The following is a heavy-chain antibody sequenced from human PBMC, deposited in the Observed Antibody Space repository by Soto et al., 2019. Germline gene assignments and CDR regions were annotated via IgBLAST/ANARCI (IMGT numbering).Heavy chain of an antibody. V-gene: IGHV3-23*01. CDR2: ISGSGGST. Sequence: GGSLRLSCAASGFTFSSYATSWVRQAPGKGLEWVSAISGSGGSTYYADSVKGRFTISRDNSKNTLYLQMNSLRAEDTAVYYCAKDRGQQLVLGSWFDPWGQGTLVTVSS. CDR3: AKDRGQQLVLGSWFDP. CDR1: GFTFSSYA. J-gene: IGHJ5*02. D-gene: IGHD6-13*01.